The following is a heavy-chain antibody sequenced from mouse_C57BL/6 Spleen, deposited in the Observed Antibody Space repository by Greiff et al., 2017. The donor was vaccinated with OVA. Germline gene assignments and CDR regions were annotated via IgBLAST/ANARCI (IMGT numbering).Heavy chain of an antibody. Sequence: DVMLVESGGGLVKPGGSLKLSCAASGFTFSSYAMSWLRQTPEKRLEWVATISDGGSYTYYPDNVKGRFTISRDNAKNNLYLQMSHLKSEDTAMYYCARDYYGSRRYFDVWGTGTTVTVSS. CDR1: GFTFSSYA. J-gene: IGHJ1*03. D-gene: IGHD1-1*01. CDR3: ARDYYGSRRYFDV. CDR2: ISDGGSYT. V-gene: IGHV5-4*01.